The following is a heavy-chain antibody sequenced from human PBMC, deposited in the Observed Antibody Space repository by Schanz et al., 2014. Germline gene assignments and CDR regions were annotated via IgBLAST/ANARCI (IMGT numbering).Heavy chain of an antibody. CDR2: ISGSGGST. CDR1: GFTFSSYA. J-gene: IGHJ3*02. V-gene: IGHV3-23*01. D-gene: IGHD3-10*01. Sequence: EVQLLESGGGLVQPGGSLRLSCAASGFTFSSYAMSWVRQAPGKGLEWVSAISGSGGSTYYADSVKGRFTISRDNSKNALLRQMKSVRGGDAAVYDCAKGRFGEVSAFDIWGRGAMXTVAS. CDR3: AKGRFGEVSAFDI.